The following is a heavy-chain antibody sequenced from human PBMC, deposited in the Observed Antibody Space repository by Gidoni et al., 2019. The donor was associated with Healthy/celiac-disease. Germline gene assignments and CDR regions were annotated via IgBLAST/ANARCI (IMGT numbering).Heavy chain of an antibody. Sequence: QVQLVQSGAEVKKPVSSVKVSCKASGGTFSSYAISWVRQAPGQGLEWMGGIIPIFGTANYAQKFQGRVTITAHESTSTAYMELSSLRSEDTAVYYCARMSIAARQFDYWGQGTLVTVSS. D-gene: IGHD6-6*01. V-gene: IGHV1-69*01. CDR2: IIPIFGTA. CDR3: ARMSIAARQFDY. J-gene: IGHJ4*02. CDR1: GGTFSSYA.